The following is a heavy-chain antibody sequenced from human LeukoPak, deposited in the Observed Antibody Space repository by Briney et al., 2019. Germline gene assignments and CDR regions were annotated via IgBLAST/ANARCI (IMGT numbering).Heavy chain of an antibody. CDR2: IYYSGIT. CDR3: ARRSDTTSFDF. Sequence: SETLSLTCTVSGGSINNYYWSWIRQPPGKGLEWIGYIYYSGITNYNPSLNSRVTISVDTSKNQFSLNLTSVTAADTAVYYCARRSDTTSFDFWGQGTLVTVSS. V-gene: IGHV4-59*08. J-gene: IGHJ4*02. D-gene: IGHD3-10*01. CDR1: GGSINNYY.